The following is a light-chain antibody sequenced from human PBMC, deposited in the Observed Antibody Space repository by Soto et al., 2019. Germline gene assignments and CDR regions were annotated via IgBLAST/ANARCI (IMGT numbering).Light chain of an antibody. CDR2: GAS. CDR3: QQYGRSPRT. V-gene: IGKV3-20*01. Sequence: EAVLTQSPGTLSLSLGERANVSCRASQSVSNSYLAWYQQKPGQAPRILIYGASSRATGIPDRFSGSGSGTDLTLTISRLEPEDLAVYYCQQYGRSPRTFGQGTKLEI. CDR1: QSVSNSY. J-gene: IGKJ2*01.